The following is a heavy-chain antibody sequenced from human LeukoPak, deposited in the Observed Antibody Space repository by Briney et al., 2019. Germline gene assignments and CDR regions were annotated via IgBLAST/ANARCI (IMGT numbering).Heavy chain of an antibody. D-gene: IGHD1-1*01. CDR2: ISSGSSYI. CDR1: GFTFSSYS. J-gene: IGHJ4*02. V-gene: IGHV3-21*01. Sequence: GGSLRLSCAASGFTFSSYSMNWVRQAPGKGLEWVSSISSGSSYIYYADSVKGRFTISRDNAKNSLYLQMNSLRAEDTAVYYCARVQTAYYFDYWGQGTLVTVSS. CDR3: ARVQTAYYFDY.